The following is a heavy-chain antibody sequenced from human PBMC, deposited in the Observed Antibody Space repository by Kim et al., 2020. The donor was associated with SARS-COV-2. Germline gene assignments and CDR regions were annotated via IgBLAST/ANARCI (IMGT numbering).Heavy chain of an antibody. D-gene: IGHD1-1*01. CDR1: GFTFNNYA. J-gene: IGHJ4*02. CDR2: ISGSGGST. CDR3: AKGRLNWNDGPMGC. Sequence: GGSLRLSCAASGFTFNNYAMSWVRQAPGKGLEWVSIISGSGGSTNYADSVKGRFTISRDNSQNTLYLQMNSLRVEDTAVYFCAKGRLNWNDGPMGCWGQGTLVTVSS. V-gene: IGHV3-23*01.